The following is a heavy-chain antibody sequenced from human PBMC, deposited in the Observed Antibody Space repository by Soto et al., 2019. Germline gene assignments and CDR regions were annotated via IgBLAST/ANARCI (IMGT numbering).Heavy chain of an antibody. CDR3: ARVERGTATSVVDAFDI. CDR1: GGFVSSGNYY. V-gene: IGHV4-34*01. D-gene: IGHD1-1*01. Sequence: QEQLQQWGAGLLKPSETLSLTCAVYGGFVSSGNYYWSWIRQPPGKGLEWIGEMSHSGGTHFNPSLNGRVTISVDTSQHQFSLKMSSVTAADTALYYCARVERGTATSVVDAFDIWGPGTMVTVSS. J-gene: IGHJ3*02. CDR2: MSHSGGT.